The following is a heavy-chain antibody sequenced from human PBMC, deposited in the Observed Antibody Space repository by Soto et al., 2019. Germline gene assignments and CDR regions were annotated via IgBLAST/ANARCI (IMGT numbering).Heavy chain of an antibody. Sequence: PGGSLRLSCVASGFTFDTYVIHWVRQSPGKGLQWVALISYEGSNTYYADSVRGRFTTSRDNSKNTLYLQMNTLRPEDTGVYYCARVTPGNNLYYFSGLDFWGQGTSVTVSS. CDR1: GFTFDTYV. J-gene: IGHJ6*02. CDR3: ARVTPGNNLYYFSGLDF. D-gene: IGHD1-1*01. V-gene: IGHV3-30-3*01. CDR2: ISYEGSNT.